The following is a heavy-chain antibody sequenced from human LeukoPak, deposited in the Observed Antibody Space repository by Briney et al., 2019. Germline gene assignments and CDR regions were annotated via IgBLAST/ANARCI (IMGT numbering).Heavy chain of an antibody. D-gene: IGHD5-18*01. V-gene: IGHV3-7*01. Sequence: GGSLRLSCAASGFIFSDYWMNWVRQAPGKGLEWVANIKLDGSEKYYVDSVKGRFTISRDNAKNSLYLQINSLRAEDTAVYYCARVKGAYRYGSDYWGQGTLVTVSS. J-gene: IGHJ4*02. CDR2: IKLDGSEK. CDR3: ARVKGAYRYGSDY. CDR1: GFIFSDYW.